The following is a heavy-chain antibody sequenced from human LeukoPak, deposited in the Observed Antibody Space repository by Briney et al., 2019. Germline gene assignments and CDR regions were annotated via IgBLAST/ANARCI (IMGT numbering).Heavy chain of an antibody. Sequence: ASVKVSCKASGYTFTSYGISWVRQAPGQGLEWMGWISAYNGNTNYAQKLQGRVTMTTDTSTSTAYMELRSLRSDDTAVYYCARDYDFWSAEPIGSWFDPWGQGTLVTVSS. J-gene: IGHJ5*02. CDR1: GYTFTSYG. D-gene: IGHD3-3*01. CDR2: ISAYNGNT. CDR3: ARDYDFWSAEPIGSWFDP. V-gene: IGHV1-18*01.